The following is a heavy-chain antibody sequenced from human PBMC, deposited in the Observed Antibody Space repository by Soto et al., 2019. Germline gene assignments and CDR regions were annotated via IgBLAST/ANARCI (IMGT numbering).Heavy chain of an antibody. CDR3: ARVLRIAALRPHWFDP. J-gene: IGHJ5*02. V-gene: IGHV4-30-4*01. CDR2: IYYSGST. CDR1: GGSISSGDYY. D-gene: IGHD6-25*01. Sequence: SETLSLTCTVSGGSISSGDYYCSWIRQPPGKGLEWIGYIYYSGSTYYNPSLKSRVTISVDTSKNQFSLKLSSVTAADTAVYYGARVLRIAALRPHWFDPWGQGXLLTVSS.